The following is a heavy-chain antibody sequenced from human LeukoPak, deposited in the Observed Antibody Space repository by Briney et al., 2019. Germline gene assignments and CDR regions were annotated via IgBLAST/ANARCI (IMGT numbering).Heavy chain of an antibody. V-gene: IGHV3-21*01. CDR3: ARDLGSNHDGYFDL. CDR1: GFTFSSYS. D-gene: IGHD4-11*01. Sequence: PGGSLRLSCAASGFTFSSYSMNWVRQAPGKGLEWVSSISSSSSYIYYADSVKGRFTISRDNAKNSLYLQMNSLRAEDTAVYYCARDLGSNHDGYFDLWGRGTLVTVSS. J-gene: IGHJ2*01. CDR2: ISSSSSYI.